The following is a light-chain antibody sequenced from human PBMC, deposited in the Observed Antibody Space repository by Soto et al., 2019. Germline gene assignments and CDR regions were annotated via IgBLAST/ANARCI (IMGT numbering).Light chain of an antibody. CDR1: QSVSSSY. CDR3: QHYNNGPR. Sequence: EIVLTQSPGTPSLSPGERAPLSCRASQSVSSSYLAWYQQKPGQAPRLLIYGASRRATGVPARFSGSGSGTEFTLTISSLQSEDFAVYYCQHYNNGPRFGQGTKVDIK. CDR2: GAS. V-gene: IGKV3-15*01. J-gene: IGKJ1*01.